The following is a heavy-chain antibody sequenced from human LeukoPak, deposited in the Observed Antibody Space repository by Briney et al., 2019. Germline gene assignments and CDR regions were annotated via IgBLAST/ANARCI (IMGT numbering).Heavy chain of an antibody. V-gene: IGHV3-21*01. J-gene: IGHJ4*02. Sequence: PGGSLRLSCAASGFTFSVYTMNWVRQAPGKGLEWVSSIGNSGSYIYYADSVRGRFTISRDNAKNSLYLQMNSLRAEDTAVYYCAGAYCSGDCYTSLDYWGQGTLVTVSS. CDR1: GFTFSVYT. CDR3: AGAYCSGDCYTSLDY. CDR2: IGNSGSYI. D-gene: IGHD2-21*01.